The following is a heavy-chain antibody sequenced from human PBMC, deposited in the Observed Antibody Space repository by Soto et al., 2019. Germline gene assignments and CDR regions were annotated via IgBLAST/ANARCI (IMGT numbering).Heavy chain of an antibody. CDR3: AKGRSYYYYYGVDV. CDR2: IYTGGST. Sequence: GGSLRLSCAASGFTFSSYAMHCVRKTPGKGLEWVSVIYTGGSTYYADSVKGRFTFSRDNSKNTLYLQMNSLRAEDTALYYCAKGRSYYYYYGVDVWGQGTTVTVS. CDR1: GFTFSSYA. V-gene: IGHV3-NL1*01. J-gene: IGHJ6*02.